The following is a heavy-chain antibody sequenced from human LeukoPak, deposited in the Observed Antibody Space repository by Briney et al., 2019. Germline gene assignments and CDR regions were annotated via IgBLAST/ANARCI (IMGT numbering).Heavy chain of an antibody. CDR2: IRYDGSNK. CDR1: GFTFSSYG. D-gene: IGHD1-26*01. J-gene: IGHJ6*03. CDR3: AKDRAGANTGTYYYYYYYMDV. Sequence: HPGGSLRLSCAASGFTFSSYGMHWVRQAPGKGLEWVAFIRYDGSNKYYADSVKGRFTISRDNSKNTLYLQMNSLRAEDTAVYYCAKDRAGANTGTYYYYYYYMDVWGKGTTVTVSS. V-gene: IGHV3-30*02.